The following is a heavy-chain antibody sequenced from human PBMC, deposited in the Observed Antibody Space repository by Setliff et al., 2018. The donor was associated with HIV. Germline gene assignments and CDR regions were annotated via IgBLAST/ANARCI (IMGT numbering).Heavy chain of an antibody. D-gene: IGHD6-13*01. CDR2: IYHSGST. V-gene: IGHV4-30-4*01. Sequence: PSETLSLTCTVSGDSINSGDYYWSWNRKPPGKGLEWIGYIYHSGSTHYNPSLNSRVAFSVDTSKNQFSLKLYSVTVADTAFYYCARADSSSWFFATFDILGQGKMVTVSS. CDR3: ARADSSSWFFATFDI. J-gene: IGHJ3*02. CDR1: GDSINSGDYY.